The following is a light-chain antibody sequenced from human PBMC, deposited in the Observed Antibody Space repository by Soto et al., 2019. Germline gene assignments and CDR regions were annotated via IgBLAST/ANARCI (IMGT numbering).Light chain of an antibody. CDR3: QQRSNWPLT. J-gene: IGKJ4*01. Sequence: EIVLTQSQDTLSLSPGERATISCRASQSVSSNLAWYQQKPGQAPRLLIFDAYNRATGIPGRFSGSGSGTDFTLTISSLEPEDFAVYYCQQRSNWPLTFGGGTKVDIK. CDR1: QSVSSN. CDR2: DAY. V-gene: IGKV3-11*01.